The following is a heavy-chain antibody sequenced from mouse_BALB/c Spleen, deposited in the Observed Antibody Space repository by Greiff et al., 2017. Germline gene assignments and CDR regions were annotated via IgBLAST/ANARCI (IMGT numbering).Heavy chain of an antibody. Sequence: QVQFQQSGAELVRPGSSVKISCQASGYAFSCYWINWVKQRPGQGLEWIGQIYPGDGDTNYNGKFKGKATLTADKSSSTAYMQLSSLTSEDSAVYYCARGGLRLAAWFAYWGQGTLVTVSA. J-gene: IGHJ3*01. V-gene: IGHV1-80*01. CDR1: GYAFSCYW. D-gene: IGHD1-2*01. CDR2: IYPGDGDT. CDR3: ARGGLRLAAWFAY.